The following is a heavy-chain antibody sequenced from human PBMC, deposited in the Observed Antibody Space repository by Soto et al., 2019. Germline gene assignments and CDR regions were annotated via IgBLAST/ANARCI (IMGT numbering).Heavy chain of an antibody. CDR2: IYYSGST. CDR1: GGSISSCDYY. V-gene: IGHV4-30-4*01. CDR3: ARGELGRTYFFDY. D-gene: IGHD1-26*01. Sequence: PSETLSLTCAVSGGSISSCDYYWSWIRQPPVKGLEWIAYIYYSGSTYSNPSLKSRVTISGDTSNNQVSLKLRSATAADTAVYYCARGELGRTYFFDYWGQGTLVNVSS. J-gene: IGHJ4*02.